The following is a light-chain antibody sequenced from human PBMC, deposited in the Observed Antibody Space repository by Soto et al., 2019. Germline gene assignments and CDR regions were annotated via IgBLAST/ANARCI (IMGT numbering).Light chain of an antibody. CDR2: RNN. J-gene: IGLJ2*01. CDR3: AAWDDSLSVYVV. Sequence: QLVLTQPPSASGTPGQRVTISCSGSSSNIGSNYVYWYQQLPGTAPKLLIYRNNQRPSGVPDRFSGSKSGTSASLAISGLRSEDEADYYCAAWDDSLSVYVVFGGGTKLTVL. CDR1: SSNIGSNY. V-gene: IGLV1-47*01.